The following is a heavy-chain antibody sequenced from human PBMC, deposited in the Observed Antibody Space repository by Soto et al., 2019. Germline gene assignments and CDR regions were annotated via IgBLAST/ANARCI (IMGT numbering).Heavy chain of an antibody. Sequence: EVQLVESGGGLVKPGGSLRLSCAASGFTFSSYSMNWVRQARGKGLEWVSSISSSSSYIYNADSVKGRFTISRDNAKNSLYLQMNSLRAEDTAVYYCARVMAYCGGDCYPDYWCQGTLVTVSS. CDR2: ISSSSSYI. CDR3: ARVMAYCGGDCYPDY. J-gene: IGHJ4*02. V-gene: IGHV3-21*01. D-gene: IGHD2-21*02. CDR1: GFTFSSYS.